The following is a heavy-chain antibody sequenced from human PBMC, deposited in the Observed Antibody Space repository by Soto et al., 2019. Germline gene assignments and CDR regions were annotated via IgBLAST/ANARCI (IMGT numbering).Heavy chain of an antibody. J-gene: IGHJ4*02. CDR3: AGGPGVARNY. V-gene: IGHV4-30-2*01. Sequence: QLQLQESGSGLVKPSQTLSLTCAVSGGSISSGGYSWSWIRQPPGKGLEWIGFIVHSGSTDYNPSLKFRVTISVDRSKNQFSLKLSSVTAADTAVYYCAGGPGVARNYWGQGTLVTVSS. CDR2: IVHSGST. CDR1: GGSISSGGYS. D-gene: IGHD5-12*01.